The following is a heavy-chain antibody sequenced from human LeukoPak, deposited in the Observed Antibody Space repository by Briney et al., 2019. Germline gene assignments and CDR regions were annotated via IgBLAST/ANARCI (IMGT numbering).Heavy chain of an antibody. V-gene: IGHV3-74*01. J-gene: IGHJ4*01. Sequence: GGSLRLSCVASGFSISVYWMRWVRQAAGEGLVWVSRMNSGGTTINYADSVKGRFTISRDNVENTLHLQMNSLRVKDTAVYYCIREVQVRASASLGLWGQGTLVTVSS. CDR2: MNSGGTTI. CDR1: GFSISVYW. CDR3: IREVQVRASASLGL. D-gene: IGHD1-26*01.